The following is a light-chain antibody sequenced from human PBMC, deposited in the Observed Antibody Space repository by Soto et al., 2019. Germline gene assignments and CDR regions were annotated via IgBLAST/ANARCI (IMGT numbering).Light chain of an antibody. Sequence: DIVMTQSPLSLPVTPGEPASISCRSSQSLLHGNGYNYLDWYLQKPGQSPQLLIYLGSNRAAGVPDRFSGSGSGTDFTLKISRVEAEDVGFYYCMQALQTPLYTFGQGTKLEIK. CDR3: MQALQTPLYT. V-gene: IGKV2-28*01. CDR1: QSLLHGNGYNY. CDR2: LGS. J-gene: IGKJ2*01.